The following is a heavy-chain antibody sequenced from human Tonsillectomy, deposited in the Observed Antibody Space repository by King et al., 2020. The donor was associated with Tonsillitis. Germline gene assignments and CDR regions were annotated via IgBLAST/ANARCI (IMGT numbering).Heavy chain of an antibody. V-gene: IGHV3-33*05. CDR3: ARDPSSGWYFDY. D-gene: IGHD6-19*01. J-gene: IGHJ4*02. Sequence: VQLVESGGGVVQPGRSLRLSCAASGFTFGSYGVHWVRPAPGKGLEWVSIISHDGSNKYYADSVKGRFTISRDNSKNTLFLQMNSLRAEDTAVYYCARDPSSGWYFDYWGQGTLVTVSS. CDR1: GFTFGSYG. CDR2: ISHDGSNK.